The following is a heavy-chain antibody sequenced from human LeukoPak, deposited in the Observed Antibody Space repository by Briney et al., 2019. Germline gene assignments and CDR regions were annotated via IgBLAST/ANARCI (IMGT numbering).Heavy chain of an antibody. J-gene: IGHJ4*02. CDR1: DYTFSSFG. CDR3: ARDCPTPSCYYGLDS. Sequence: ASVKVSCKASDYTFSSFGISWVRQAPGQGLEWVGWINTYNGYAKYAQKLQGRVTLTADTSTSTAYMDMRSLRSDDTAVYYCARDCPTPSCYYGLDSWGQGTLVTVSS. D-gene: IGHD2-2*01. V-gene: IGHV1-18*01. CDR2: INTYNGYA.